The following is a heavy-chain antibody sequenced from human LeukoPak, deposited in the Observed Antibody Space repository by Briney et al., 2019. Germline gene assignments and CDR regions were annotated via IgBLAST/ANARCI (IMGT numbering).Heavy chain of an antibody. CDR3: ARGDKDVVVVAATLDY. J-gene: IGHJ4*02. D-gene: IGHD2-15*01. CDR2: INHSGST. V-gene: IGHV4-38-2*01. CDR1: GYSIRSGDY. Sequence: PSETLSLTCAVSGYSIRSGDYWGWIRQPPGKGLEWIGEINHSGSTNYNPSLKSRVTISVDTSKNQFSLKLSSVTAADTAVYYCARGDKDVVVVAATLDYWGQGTLVTVSS.